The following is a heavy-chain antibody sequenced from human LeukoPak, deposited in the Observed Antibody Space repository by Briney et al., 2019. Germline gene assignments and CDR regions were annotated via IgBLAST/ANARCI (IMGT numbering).Heavy chain of an antibody. Sequence: GGSLRLSCAASGFTFSSYAMSWVRQAPGKGLEWVSAISGSGGSTYYADSVKGRFTISRDNSKNTLYLQMNSLRAEDTAVYYCARESMVRGVIIIGPEYGMDVWGQGTTVTVSS. CDR3: ARESMVRGVIIIGPEYGMDV. J-gene: IGHJ6*02. D-gene: IGHD3-10*01. V-gene: IGHV3-23*01. CDR2: ISGSGGST. CDR1: GFTFSSYA.